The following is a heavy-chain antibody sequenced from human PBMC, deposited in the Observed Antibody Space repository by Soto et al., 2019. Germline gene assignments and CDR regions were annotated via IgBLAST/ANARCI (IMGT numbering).Heavy chain of an antibody. Sequence: TCGSLRLSCAASGFTFSSYAMSWIRQAPGKGLEWVSAISGNSDGTHYADSVKGRFTISRDNSKNTLYLQMNSLRAEDTAVYYCARSPDYYDSSGYYPPRDYWGQGTLVTVSS. D-gene: IGHD3-22*01. CDR1: GFTFSSYA. CDR3: ARSPDYYDSSGYYPPRDY. CDR2: ISGNSDGT. J-gene: IGHJ4*02. V-gene: IGHV3-23*01.